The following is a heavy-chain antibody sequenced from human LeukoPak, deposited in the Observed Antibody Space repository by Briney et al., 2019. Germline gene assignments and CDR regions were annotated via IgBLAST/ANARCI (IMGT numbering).Heavy chain of an antibody. J-gene: IGHJ5*02. Sequence: PGGSLRLSCAASGFDFGSYNIHWVRQAPGKGPEWVAVIWYDGSLKYYVDSVKGRFTICRDNSENTLYLQMNSLRVEDTAVFYCARGQRATLDHSDSRASPNWIDPWGQGTQVTVTP. D-gene: IGHD3-22*01. CDR1: GFDFGSYN. V-gene: IGHV3-33*01. CDR3: ARGQRATLDHSDSRASPNWIDP. CDR2: IWYDGSLK.